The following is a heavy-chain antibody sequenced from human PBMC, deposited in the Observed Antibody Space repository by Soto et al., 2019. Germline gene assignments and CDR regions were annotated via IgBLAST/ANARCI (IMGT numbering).Heavy chain of an antibody. D-gene: IGHD4-17*01. V-gene: IGHV3-15*07. CDR1: GFTFSNAW. J-gene: IGHJ6*02. CDR2: IKSKTDGGTT. CDR3: TTAYGTDYYYYYGMDV. Sequence: EVQLVESGGGLVKPGGSLRLSCAASGFTFSNAWMNWVRQAPGKGLEWVGRIKSKTDGGTTDYAAPVKGIFTISRDDSKNTLYLQMNSLKTEDTAVYYCTTAYGTDYYYYYGMDVWGQGTTVTVSS.